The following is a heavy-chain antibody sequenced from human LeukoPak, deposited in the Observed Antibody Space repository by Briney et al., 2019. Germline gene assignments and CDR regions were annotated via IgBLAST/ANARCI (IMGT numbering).Heavy chain of an antibody. CDR3: ARDLSLGRQDDGEPFDY. Sequence: ASVKVSCKASGYTFTNYGISWVRQAPGQGLEWMGWISGYNGNTNYAQKFQGRVTMTTDTSTNTAYMELRSLRSDDTAVYYCARDLSLGRQDDGEPFDYWGQGTLVTVSS. CDR1: GYTFTNYG. D-gene: IGHD4-17*01. CDR2: ISGYNGNT. J-gene: IGHJ4*02. V-gene: IGHV1-18*01.